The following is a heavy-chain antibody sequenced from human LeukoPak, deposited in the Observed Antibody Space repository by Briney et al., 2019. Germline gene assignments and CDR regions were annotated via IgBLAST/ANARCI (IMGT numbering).Heavy chain of an antibody. CDR3: ARGKIVVLDY. CDR2: ISSSGSTI. V-gene: IGHV3-48*04. CDR1: GFTFSSYG. Sequence: GRSLRLSCAASGFTFSSYGMNWVRQAPGKGLEWVSYISSSGSTIHYAHSVKGRFTISRDNAKNSLYLQMNSLRAEDTAVYYCARGKIVVLDYWGQGTLVTVSS. J-gene: IGHJ4*02. D-gene: IGHD3-22*01.